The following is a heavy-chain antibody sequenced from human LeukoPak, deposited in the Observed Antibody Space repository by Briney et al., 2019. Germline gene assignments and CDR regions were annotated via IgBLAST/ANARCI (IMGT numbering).Heavy chain of an antibody. CDR1: GFTFSSYA. Sequence: GGSLRLSCAASGFTFSSYAMSWVRQAPGRGLEWVSDISGSGGSTYYANSVKGRFTIARDNTKNTLYLQMNSLRAEDTAVYYCAKGAGNSGYDLSVDYWGQGTLVTVSS. J-gene: IGHJ4*02. V-gene: IGHV3-23*01. D-gene: IGHD5-12*01. CDR3: AKGAGNSGYDLSVDY. CDR2: ISGSGGST.